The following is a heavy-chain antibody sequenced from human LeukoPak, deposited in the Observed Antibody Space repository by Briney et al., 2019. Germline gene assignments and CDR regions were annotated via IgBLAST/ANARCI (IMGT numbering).Heavy chain of an antibody. J-gene: IGHJ4*02. CDR3: VRGLGSYQFDY. Sequence: PGGSLRLSCAASGFTFSIYWMHWVRQAPGKGLVWVSHLNGDENTITYADSVKGRFTISRDNAKNTLYLQMNSLRAEDTAVYYCVRGLGSYQFDYWGQGTLVTAAS. V-gene: IGHV3-74*01. D-gene: IGHD2-2*01. CDR1: GFTFSIYW. CDR2: LNGDENTI.